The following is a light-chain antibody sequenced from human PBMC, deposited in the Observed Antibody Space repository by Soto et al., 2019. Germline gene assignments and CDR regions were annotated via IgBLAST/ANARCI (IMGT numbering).Light chain of an antibody. J-gene: IGKJ5*01. V-gene: IGKV3D-20*01. CDR3: QQYCNSPIT. CDR2: DGI. CDR1: QSVSSSR. Sequence: ETVMSQALATVSLSPEERATLYCGVSQSVSSSRLGCYQQRPALAPSLLTYDGILRATSIPDRISGSWCGTDSTTTISRLEPEDFAVYYCQQYCNSPITFGQGTRLEIK.